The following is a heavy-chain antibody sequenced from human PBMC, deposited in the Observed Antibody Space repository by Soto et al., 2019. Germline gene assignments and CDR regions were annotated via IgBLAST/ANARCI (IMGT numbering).Heavy chain of an antibody. Sequence: EASVKVSCKASGGTFSSYAISWVRQAPGQGLEWMGGIIPIFGTANYAQKFQGRVTITADESTSTAYMELSSLRSEDTAVYYCARDHENRDPSYYDYSTIPWGQGTLVTAPQ. V-gene: IGHV1-69*13. D-gene: IGHD4-4*01. CDR2: IIPIFGTA. CDR1: GGTFSSYA. J-gene: IGHJ5*02. CDR3: ARDHENRDPSYYDYSTIP.